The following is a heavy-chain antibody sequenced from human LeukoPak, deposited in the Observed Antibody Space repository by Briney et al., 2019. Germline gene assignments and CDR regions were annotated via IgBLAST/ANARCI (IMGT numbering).Heavy chain of an antibody. CDR2: ASGDGGSA. J-gene: IGHJ3*02. CDR3: AKERVRCSSSSCYPDSFDM. V-gene: IGHV3-23*01. Sequence: PGGSLRLSCAASGFTLSSYAMSWVRQAPGKGLEWVSTASGDGGSAYYADSAKGRFTISRDNSKNTMYLQMNSLRAEDTSVYYCAKERVRCSSSSCYPDSFDMWGHGTMVTVSS. D-gene: IGHD2-2*01. CDR1: GFTLSSYA.